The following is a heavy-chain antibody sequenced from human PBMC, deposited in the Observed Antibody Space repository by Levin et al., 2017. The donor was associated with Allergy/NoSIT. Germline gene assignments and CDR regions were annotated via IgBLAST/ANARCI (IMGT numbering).Heavy chain of an antibody. Sequence: PGGSLRLSCAASGFTFSSYGMHWVRQAPGKGLEWVAVIWYDGSNKYYADSVKGRFTISRDNSKNTLYLQMNSLRAEDTAVYYCASGGYSDGSALGYWGQGTLVTVSS. CDR1: GFTFSSYG. V-gene: IGHV3-33*01. D-gene: IGHD5-18*01. J-gene: IGHJ4*02. CDR2: IWYDGSNK. CDR3: ASGGYSDGSALGY.